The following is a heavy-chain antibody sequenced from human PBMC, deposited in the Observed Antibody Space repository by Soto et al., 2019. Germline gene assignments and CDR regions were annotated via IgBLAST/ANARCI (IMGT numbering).Heavy chain of an antibody. Sequence: EVQLVESGGGLVQPGGSLRLSCEVSGFTFSTYWMHWVRQAPGKGRVWVSRINSDGSSSNYADSVKGRFTISRDNAKNTLYLQMDSLRTEGTAVYYCVRGAPFDYWGQGTLVTVSS. CDR3: VRGAPFDY. CDR1: GFTFSTYW. CDR2: INSDGSSS. V-gene: IGHV3-74*01. J-gene: IGHJ4*02.